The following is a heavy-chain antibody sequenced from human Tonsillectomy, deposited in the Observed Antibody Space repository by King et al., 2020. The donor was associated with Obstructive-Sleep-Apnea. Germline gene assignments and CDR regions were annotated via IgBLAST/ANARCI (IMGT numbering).Heavy chain of an antibody. CDR3: ARASHIAAANEAWFDP. Sequence: QLQESGPGLVKPSETLSLTCTVSGGSISSSSYYWGWIRQPPGKGLEWIGSIYYSGSTYYNPSLKSRVTISVDTSKNQLSLKLSSVTAADTAVYYCARASHIAAANEAWFDPRGQGTLVTVSS. CDR1: GGSISSSSYY. D-gene: IGHD6-13*01. J-gene: IGHJ5*02. V-gene: IGHV4-39*07. CDR2: IYYSGST.